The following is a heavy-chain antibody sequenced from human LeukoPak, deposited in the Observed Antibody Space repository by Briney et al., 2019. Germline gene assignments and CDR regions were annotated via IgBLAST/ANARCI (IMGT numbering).Heavy chain of an antibody. CDR1: GASISSYY. V-gene: IGHV4-4*07. J-gene: IGHJ4*02. D-gene: IGHD3-16*01. Sequence: SETLSLTCTVSGASISSYYWSWIRQPAGKGLEWIGRIYTSGSTNYNPSLKSRVTMSVDTSKNQFSLKLSPVTAADTAVYYCAREGDTMHDSIFDYWGRGTLVTVSS. CDR3: AREGDTMHDSIFDY. CDR2: IYTSGST.